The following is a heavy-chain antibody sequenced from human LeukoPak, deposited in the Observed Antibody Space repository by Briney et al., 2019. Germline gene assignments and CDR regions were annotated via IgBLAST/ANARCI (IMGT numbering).Heavy chain of an antibody. CDR2: IYSGGST. Sequence: GGSLRLSCAASGFTVSSNYMSWVRQAPGKGLEWVSVIYSGGSTYYADSVKGRFTISRDNSKNTLYLQMNSLRAEDTAVYYCARVYYDSSGYYDGFFDYWGQGTLVTVSS. V-gene: IGHV3-53*01. D-gene: IGHD3-22*01. CDR3: ARVYYDSSGYYDGFFDY. CDR1: GFTVSSNY. J-gene: IGHJ4*02.